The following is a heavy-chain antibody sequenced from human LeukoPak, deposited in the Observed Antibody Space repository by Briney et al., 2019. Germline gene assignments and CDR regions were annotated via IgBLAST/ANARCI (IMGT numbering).Heavy chain of an antibody. CDR3: ARDRGPITMIVVPYDAFDI. J-gene: IGHJ3*02. V-gene: IGHV3-48*04. CDR2: ISSSGSTI. CDR1: GFTFSSYW. D-gene: IGHD3-22*01. Sequence: PGGSLRLSCAASGFTFSSYWMHWVRQAPGKGLEWVSYISSSGSTIYYADSVKGRFTIPRDNAKNSLYLQMNSLRAEVTAVYYCARDRGPITMIVVPYDAFDIWGQGTMVTVSS.